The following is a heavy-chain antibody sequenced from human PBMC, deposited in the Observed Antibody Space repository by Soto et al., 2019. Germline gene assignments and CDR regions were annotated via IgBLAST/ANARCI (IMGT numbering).Heavy chain of an antibody. CDR2: INHSGST. CDR1: GGSFSGYS. Sequence: QVQLQQWGAGLLKPSETLSLTCAVYGGSFSGYSWTWIRQSPGKGLEWIGQINHSGSTNSNPSLKSRVTISLVTSKNQFSLELTSVTAADTAVYYCARGLFSENYYSGGWYYFDPWGQGTLVTVSS. CDR3: ARGLFSENYYSGGWYYFDP. D-gene: IGHD1-26*01. J-gene: IGHJ4*02. V-gene: IGHV4-34*01.